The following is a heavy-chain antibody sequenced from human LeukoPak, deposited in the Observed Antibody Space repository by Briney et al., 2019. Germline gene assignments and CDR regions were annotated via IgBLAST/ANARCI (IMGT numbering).Heavy chain of an antibody. J-gene: IGHJ4*02. Sequence: GASVKVSCKASGGTFSSYAISWVRQAPGQGLEWMGRIIPILGIANYAQKFQGRVTITADKSTSTAYMELSSLRSEDTAVYYCARPGVYSGYDYFDYWGQGTLVTVSS. D-gene: IGHD5-12*01. CDR2: IIPILGIA. CDR3: ARPGVYSGYDYFDY. CDR1: GGTFSSYA. V-gene: IGHV1-69*04.